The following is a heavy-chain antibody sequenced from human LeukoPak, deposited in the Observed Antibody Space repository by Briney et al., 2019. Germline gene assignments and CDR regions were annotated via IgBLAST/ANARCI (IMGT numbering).Heavy chain of an antibody. J-gene: IGHJ4*02. D-gene: IGHD1-26*01. V-gene: IGHV1-46*01. CDR3: ARVSSGSTFDY. CDR2: INPSGGST. Sequence: GASVTVSCKPSGYTLTSYYMHWVRQAPGQGLEWMGIINPSGGSTSYTQKFQGRVTMTRDTSTSTVYMELSSLTSEDTAVYYCARVSSGSTFDYWGQGTLVTVSS. CDR1: GYTLTSYY.